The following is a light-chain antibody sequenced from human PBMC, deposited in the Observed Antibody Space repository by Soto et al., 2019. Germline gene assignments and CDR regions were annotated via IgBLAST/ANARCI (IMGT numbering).Light chain of an antibody. J-gene: IGKJ1*01. V-gene: IGKV1-39*01. CDR3: QHSYTAPWT. Sequence: DLQMTQSPSSLSASLGDRVTITCRASENIIQYLNWYQQKPGKVPRLLVYGASRLETGVPSRFSASGFVTEYTLTVRGLPSEDFATYYCQHSYTAPWTVGQGTKV. CDR1: ENIIQY. CDR2: GAS.